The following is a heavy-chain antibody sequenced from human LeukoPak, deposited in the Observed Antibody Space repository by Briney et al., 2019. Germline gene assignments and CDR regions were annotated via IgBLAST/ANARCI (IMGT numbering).Heavy chain of an antibody. CDR2: ISSSSSYI. CDR3: ARWESQQLGDY. D-gene: IGHD6-13*01. CDR1: GFTFSSYS. Sequence: GGSLRLSCAASGFTFSSYSMNWVRQAPGKGLEWVSSISSSSSYIYYADSVKGRFTISRDNAKNSLYLQMNSLRAEGTAVYYCARWESQQLGDYWGQGALVTVSS. J-gene: IGHJ4*02. V-gene: IGHV3-21*01.